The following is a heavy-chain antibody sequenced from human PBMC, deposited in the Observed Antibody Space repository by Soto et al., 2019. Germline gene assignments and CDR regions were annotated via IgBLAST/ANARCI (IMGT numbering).Heavy chain of an antibody. V-gene: IGHV4-39*01. CDR2: IYYSGST. Sequence: QLQLQESGPGLVKPSETLSLTCTVSGGSISSSSYYWGWIRQPPGKGLEWIGSIYYSGSTYYNPSLKSRVTISVDTSKNQFSLKLSSVTAADTAVYYCAGADSSWYGFAFDIWGQGTMVTVSS. CDR1: GGSISSSSYY. D-gene: IGHD6-13*01. CDR3: AGADSSWYGFAFDI. J-gene: IGHJ3*02.